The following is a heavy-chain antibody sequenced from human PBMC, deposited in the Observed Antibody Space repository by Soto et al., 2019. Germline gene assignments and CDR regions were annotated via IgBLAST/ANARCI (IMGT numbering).Heavy chain of an antibody. Sequence: QAQLVQSGAEVKKPGASVKVSCKASGYTFTGPYIYWVRQAPGQGLEWMGWINPNSGGTDFAQKFQGRVNMTRDPSNSTVYLELNSLRSGETGVYYCARDFRKERHGGDVWGQGTAVTVSS. CDR1: GYTFTGPY. V-gene: IGHV1-2*02. J-gene: IGHJ6*02. CDR2: INPNSGGT. CDR3: ARDFRKERHGGDV. D-gene: IGHD2-15*01.